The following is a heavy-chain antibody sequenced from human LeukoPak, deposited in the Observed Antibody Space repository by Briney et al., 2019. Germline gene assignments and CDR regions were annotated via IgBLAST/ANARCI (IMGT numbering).Heavy chain of an antibody. CDR1: GFTFDDYA. CDR3: AKGPIYGDPVDY. CDR2: ISWNSGSI. D-gene: IGHD4/OR15-4a*01. Sequence: GGSLRLSCAASGFTFDDYAMHWVRQAPGKGLEWVSGISWNSGSIGYADSVKGRFTISRDNAKNSLYLQMNSLRAEDTALYYCAKGPIYGDPVDYWGQGTLDTVSS. V-gene: IGHV3-9*01. J-gene: IGHJ4*02.